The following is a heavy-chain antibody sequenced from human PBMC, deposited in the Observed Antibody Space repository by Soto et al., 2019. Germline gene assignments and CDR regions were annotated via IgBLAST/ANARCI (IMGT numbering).Heavy chain of an antibody. CDR2: INPNSGGT. CDR3: AREGIAVAGRSSYYGMDV. CDR1: GYTFTGYY. Sequence: ASVKVSCKASGYTFTGYYMHWVRQAPGQGLEWMGWINPNSGGTNYAQKFQGRVTMTRDTSISTAYMELSRLRPDDTAVYYCAREGIAVAGRSSYYGMDVWGQGTTVTVSS. D-gene: IGHD6-19*01. J-gene: IGHJ6*02. V-gene: IGHV1-2*02.